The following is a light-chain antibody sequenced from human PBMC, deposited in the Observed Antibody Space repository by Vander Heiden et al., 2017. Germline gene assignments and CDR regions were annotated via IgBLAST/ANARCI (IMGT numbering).Light chain of an antibody. CDR2: AAS. CDR1: QSISNY. J-gene: IGKJ2*01. Sequence: DIQMTQSPASLSASVGDRVTITCRASQSISNYLNWYQLKPGKAPKVLIYAASSLQSRVPARFTGSGSGTEFTLTISSLHPEDSATYFCQQSYSFPPTFGQGTKLEIK. V-gene: IGKV1-39*01. CDR3: QQSYSFPPT.